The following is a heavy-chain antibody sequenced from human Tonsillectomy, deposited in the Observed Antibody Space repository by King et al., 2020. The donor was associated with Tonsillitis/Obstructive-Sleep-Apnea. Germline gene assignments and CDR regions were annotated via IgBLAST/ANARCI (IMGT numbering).Heavy chain of an antibody. D-gene: IGHD1-26*01. CDR3: AHTTYPPNDPTTHFDY. Sequence: TLKESGPTLVKPTQTLTLTCTFSGFSLSTSGVGVGWIRQPPGKALEWLALIYWDDDKRYSPSLKSRPTITKDTSTNQVVLTTTNMDPVDTSTYYCAHTTYPPNDPTTHFDYWGQGTLVTVSS. V-gene: IGHV2-5*02. CDR1: GFSLSTSGVG. J-gene: IGHJ4*02. CDR2: IYWDDDK.